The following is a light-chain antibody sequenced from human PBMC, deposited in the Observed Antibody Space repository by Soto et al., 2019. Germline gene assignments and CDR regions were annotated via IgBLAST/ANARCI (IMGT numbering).Light chain of an antibody. CDR3: SSYTGSRDPYV. J-gene: IGLJ1*01. Sequence: QSLLTQPPSASGSPGQSVTISCTGTSSDVGRYNFVSWYQQHPGKAPKLLIYEVTKRPSGVPDRFSGSKSGNAASLTVSGLQAEDEADYFCSSYTGSRDPYVFGTGTKVTVL. CDR1: SSDVGRYNF. CDR2: EVT. V-gene: IGLV2-8*01.